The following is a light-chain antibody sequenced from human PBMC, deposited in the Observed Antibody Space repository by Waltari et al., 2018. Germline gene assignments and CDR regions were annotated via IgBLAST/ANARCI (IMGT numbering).Light chain of an antibody. CDR3: TSYTSSNTWV. CDR1: SSDIGAYNY. J-gene: IGLJ3*02. CDR2: DVT. Sequence: QSALTQPASVSESPGQSITISCPGTSSDIGAYNYVFWYQQHPGKAPKLMISDVTNRPSGVSNRFSGSKSGNTASLTISGLQAEDEADYYCTSYTSSNTWVFGGGTKLTVL. V-gene: IGLV2-14*03.